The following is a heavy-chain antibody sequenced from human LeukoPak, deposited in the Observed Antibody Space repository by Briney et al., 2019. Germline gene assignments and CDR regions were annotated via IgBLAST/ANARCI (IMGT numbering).Heavy chain of an antibody. D-gene: IGHD3-3*01. CDR3: ASELVTIFGVVIDLQFDY. J-gene: IGHJ4*02. CDR2: IYYSGST. V-gene: IGHV4-39*01. Sequence: SETLSLTCTVSGGSISSSSYYWGWIRQPPGKGLEWIGSIYYSGSTYYNPSLKSRVTISVDTPKNQFSLKLSSVTAADTAVYYCASELVTIFGVVIDLQFDYWGQGTLVTVSS. CDR1: GGSISSSSYY.